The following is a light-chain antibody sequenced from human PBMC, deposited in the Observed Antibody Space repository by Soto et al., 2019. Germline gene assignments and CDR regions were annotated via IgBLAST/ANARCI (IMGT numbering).Light chain of an antibody. CDR1: QTVSITY. J-gene: IGKJ5*01. CDR3: QQRSNWPIT. CDR2: GAS. Sequence: VLTQSPGTLSLSQGESATLSCRASQTVSITYLTWYQQKPGQAPRLLIFGASKRATGIPDRFSGSGSGRDFTLTISSLEPEDFAVYYCQQRSNWPITFGQGTRLEN. V-gene: IGKV3D-20*02.